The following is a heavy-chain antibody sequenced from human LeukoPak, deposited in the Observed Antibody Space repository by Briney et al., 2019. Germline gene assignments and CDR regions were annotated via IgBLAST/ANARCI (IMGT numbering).Heavy chain of an antibody. Sequence: GASVKVSCKASGYTFTSYGISWVRQAPGQGLEWMGWVNPNSGNTGYAQKFQGRVTMTRNNSISTTYVELNSLRSEDTAVYYCARGYWSSGWSSYYYMDVWGKGTTVTISS. CDR3: ARGYWSSGWSSYYYMDV. CDR1: GYTFTSYG. D-gene: IGHD6-19*01. V-gene: IGHV1-8*02. J-gene: IGHJ6*03. CDR2: VNPNSGNT.